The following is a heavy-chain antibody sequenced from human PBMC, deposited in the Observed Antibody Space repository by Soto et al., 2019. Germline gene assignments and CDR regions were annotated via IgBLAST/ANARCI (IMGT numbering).Heavy chain of an antibody. CDR2: VYYGGRS. Sequence: SETLSLTCTVSGGSVTNSSYYWGWIRQSPGKGLEWIGSVYYGGRSYSKSSVKSRVTISVDTSKNRFSLSLNSVTASDTAVYFCVSQRTTVPTQAYFDYWGPGALVTVSS. V-gene: IGHV4-39*01. CDR3: VSQRTTVPTQAYFDY. J-gene: IGHJ4*02. D-gene: IGHD4-17*01. CDR1: GGSVTNSSYY.